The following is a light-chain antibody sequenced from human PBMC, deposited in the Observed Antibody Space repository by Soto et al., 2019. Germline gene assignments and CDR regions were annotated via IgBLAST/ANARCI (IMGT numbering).Light chain of an antibody. CDR3: QRYSSSPYT. CDR1: QSISSGF. CDR2: DVS. J-gene: IGKJ2*01. V-gene: IGKV3-20*01. Sequence: EFVLTQSPGTLSLSPGERATLSCRASQSISSGFLAWYQQKPGQAPRLLIYDVSMRATGIPDRFSGSGSGTDFTLTISRLEPEDFAVYFCQRYSSSPYTFGQGTKLEIK.